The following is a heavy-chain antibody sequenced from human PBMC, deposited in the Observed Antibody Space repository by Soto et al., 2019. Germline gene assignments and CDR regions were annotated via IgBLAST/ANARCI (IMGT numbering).Heavy chain of an antibody. CDR1: CYTFTSYG. V-gene: IGHV1-18*04. Sequence: ASVKVSCKASCYTFTSYGISWARQALGQGLEWMGWISGYNGDTNYAQKLQGRVTMTTDTSTSTAYMELRSLRSDDTAVYYCARAPQTVAGAGIWYWGQGTLVTVSS. CDR3: ARAPQTVAGAGIWY. D-gene: IGHD6-13*01. J-gene: IGHJ4*02. CDR2: ISGYNGDT.